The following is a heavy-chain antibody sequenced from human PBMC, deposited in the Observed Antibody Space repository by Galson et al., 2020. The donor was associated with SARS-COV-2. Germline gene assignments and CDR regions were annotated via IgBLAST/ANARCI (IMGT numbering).Heavy chain of an antibody. CDR1: GASISSRNFF. V-gene: IGHV4-39*01. CDR2: LYPSGST. D-gene: IGHD1-26*01. CDR3: ATYPDTVGPFLDS. Sequence: ASETLSLTCTVSGASISSRNFFWAWIRQSTGTGPEWIGTLYPSGSTSYNPSLKSRVSISVDTSKNQFSLKLNSVTAADTSVYYCATYPDTVGPFLDSWGQGTLVSVSS. J-gene: IGHJ4*02.